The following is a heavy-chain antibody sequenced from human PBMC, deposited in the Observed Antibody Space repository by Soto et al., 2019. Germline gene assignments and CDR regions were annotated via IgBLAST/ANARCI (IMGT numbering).Heavy chain of an antibody. J-gene: IGHJ6*02. CDR2: ISYDGSNK. CDR3: AKDRATSTTVTRGRPMDV. D-gene: IGHD4-17*01. V-gene: IGHV3-30*18. CDR1: GFTFSSYG. Sequence: QVQLVESGGGVVQPGRSLRLSCAASGFTFSSYGMHWVRQAPGKGLEWVAVISYDGSNKYYADSVKGRFTISRDNSKNTLYLQMNSLRAEDTAVYYCAKDRATSTTVTRGRPMDVWGQGTTVTVSS.